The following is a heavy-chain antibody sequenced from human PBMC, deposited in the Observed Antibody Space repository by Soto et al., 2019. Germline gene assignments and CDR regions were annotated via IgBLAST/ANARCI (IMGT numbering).Heavy chain of an antibody. D-gene: IGHD6-6*01. V-gene: IGHV4-39*07. CDR2: IYYSGKT. J-gene: IGHJ4*02. Sequence: SETLSLTCSVSGGSISNSRDYWGCIRQPPGKGLEWIATIYYSGKTYYNPSLKSRVTISVDTSTSTVYMELSSLRSEDTAVYYCARDQGIAARPFDYWGQGTLVTVSS. CDR3: ARDQGIAARPFDY. CDR1: GGSISNSRDY.